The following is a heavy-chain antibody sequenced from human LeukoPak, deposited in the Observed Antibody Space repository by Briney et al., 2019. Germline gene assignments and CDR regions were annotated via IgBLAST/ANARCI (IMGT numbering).Heavy chain of an antibody. D-gene: IGHD6-6*01. V-gene: IGHV1-46*01. CDR1: GYTLTSYY. CDR2: INPSGGST. J-gene: IGHJ1*01. CDR3: ARGSLVGAARPMRYFQH. Sequence: GASVKVSCKASGYTLTSYYMHWVRQAPGQGLEWMGIINPSGGSTSYAQKFQGRVTMTRDTSTSTVYMELSSLRSEDTAVYYCARGSLVGAARPMRYFQHWGQGTLVTVSS.